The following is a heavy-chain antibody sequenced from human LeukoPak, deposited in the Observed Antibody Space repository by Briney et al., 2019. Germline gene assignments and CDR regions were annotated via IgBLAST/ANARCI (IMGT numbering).Heavy chain of an antibody. Sequence: PSETLSLTCAVYGGSFSGYYWSWIRQPPGKGLEWIGEINHSGSTDYNPSLKSRVTISVDTSKNQFSLKLSSVTAADTAVYYCARHPLYCTSASCYGVDYWGQGTLVTVSS. CDR2: INHSGST. V-gene: IGHV4-34*01. D-gene: IGHD2-2*01. CDR3: ARHPLYCTSASCYGVDY. CDR1: GGSFSGYY. J-gene: IGHJ4*02.